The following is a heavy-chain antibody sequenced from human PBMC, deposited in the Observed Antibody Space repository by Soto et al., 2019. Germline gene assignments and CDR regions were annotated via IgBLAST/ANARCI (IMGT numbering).Heavy chain of an antibody. J-gene: IGHJ6*03. CDR1: GGSFSGYY. Sequence: QVQLQQWGAGLLKPSETLSLTCAVYGGSFSGYYWSWIRQPPGKGLEWIGEINHSGSTNYNPSLKSRVTISVDTSKNQFSLKLSSVTAADTAVYYCARGGKIAAAGTGDYYYYMDVWGKGTTVTVSS. D-gene: IGHD6-13*01. CDR2: INHSGST. CDR3: ARGGKIAAAGTGDYYYYMDV. V-gene: IGHV4-34*01.